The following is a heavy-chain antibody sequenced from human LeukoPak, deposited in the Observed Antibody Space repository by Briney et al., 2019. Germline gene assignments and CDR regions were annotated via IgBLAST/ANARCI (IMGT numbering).Heavy chain of an antibody. CDR3: ARDSSGNTYYYYYYMDV. CDR1: GYTFTGYY. D-gene: IGHD6-6*01. CDR2: INPNSGGT. Sequence: ASVKVPCEASGYTFTGYYMHWVRQAPGQGLEWMGWINPNSGGTNYAQKFQGRVTMTRDTSISTAYMELSRLRSDDTAVYYCARDSSGNTYYYYYYMDVWGKGTTVTVSS. J-gene: IGHJ6*03. V-gene: IGHV1-2*02.